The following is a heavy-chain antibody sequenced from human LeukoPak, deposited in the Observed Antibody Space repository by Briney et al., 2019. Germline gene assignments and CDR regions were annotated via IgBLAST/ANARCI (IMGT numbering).Heavy chain of an antibody. CDR1: GFTFDDYA. V-gene: IGHV3-7*01. Sequence: PGGSLRLSCAASGFTFDDYAMHWVRQAPGKGLEWVGNIQPDGSEQYPVDSVKGRFTISRDNARNSMFLQMNSLRVEDTAVYYCARDPRRDYDSGWLYYDQWGQGVQVTVSS. CDR2: IQPDGSEQ. CDR3: ARDPRRDYDSGWLYYDQ. D-gene: IGHD3-22*01. J-gene: IGHJ4*02.